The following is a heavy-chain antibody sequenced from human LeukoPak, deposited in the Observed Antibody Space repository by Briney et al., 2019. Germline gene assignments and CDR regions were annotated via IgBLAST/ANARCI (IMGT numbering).Heavy chain of an antibody. V-gene: IGHV4-34*01. CDR2: INHSGST. J-gene: IGHJ3*02. Sequence: PSETLSLTCAVYGGXFSGYYCSWIRQPPGKGLEWIGEINHSGSTNYNPSLKSRVTISVDTSKNQFSLKLSSVTAADTAVYYCARGHGSHAFDIWGQGTMVTVSS. CDR1: GGXFSGYY. CDR3: ARGHGSHAFDI.